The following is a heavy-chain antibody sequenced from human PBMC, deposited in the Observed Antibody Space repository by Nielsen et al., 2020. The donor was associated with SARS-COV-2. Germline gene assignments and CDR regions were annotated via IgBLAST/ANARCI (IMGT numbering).Heavy chain of an antibody. J-gene: IGHJ3*02. CDR2: ISWNSGSI. V-gene: IGHV3-9*01. CDR3: ARECWNWDSGELCDAFDI. CDR1: GFTFDDYA. Sequence: SLKISCAASGFTFDDYAMHWVRQAPGKGLEWVSGISWNSGSIGYADSVKGRFTISRDNAKNSLYLQMNSLRAEDTAVYYCARECWNWDSGELCDAFDIWGQGTMVTVSS. D-gene: IGHD3-16*01.